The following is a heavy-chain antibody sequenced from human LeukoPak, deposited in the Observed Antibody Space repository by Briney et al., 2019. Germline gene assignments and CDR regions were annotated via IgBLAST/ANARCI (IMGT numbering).Heavy chain of an antibody. Sequence: ASVKVSCKASGYTFTSYYMHWVRQAPGQGLEWMGIINPSGGSTSYAQKFQGRVTMTRDTSTSTVYMELSSLRSEDTAVYYCALIGGGDYYAFDIWGQGTMVTVSS. J-gene: IGHJ3*02. CDR2: INPSGGST. V-gene: IGHV1-46*01. CDR3: ALIGGGDYYAFDI. D-gene: IGHD4-17*01. CDR1: GYTFTSYY.